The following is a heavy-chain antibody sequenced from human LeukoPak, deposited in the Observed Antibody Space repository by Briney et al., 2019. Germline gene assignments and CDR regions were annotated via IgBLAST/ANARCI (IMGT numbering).Heavy chain of an antibody. CDR1: GFIVSTNY. J-gene: IGHJ4*02. CDR3: AKEVPVSTIYD. CDR2: IFRGDGT. Sequence: GGSLRLSCVASGFIVSTNYMSWVRQAPGKGLEWVAVIFRGDGTYHADSVKGRFTISRDASKNTVYLHMNSLTAEDTAIYYCAKEVPVSTIYDWGQGVLVTVSS. D-gene: IGHD1-1*01. V-gene: IGHV3-66*01.